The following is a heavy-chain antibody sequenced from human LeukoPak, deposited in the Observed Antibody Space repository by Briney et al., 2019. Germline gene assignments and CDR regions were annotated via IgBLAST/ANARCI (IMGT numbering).Heavy chain of an antibody. D-gene: IGHD2-2*02. V-gene: IGHV1-8*03. CDR3: ARAPGGYCSSTSCYTGLGFFDP. CDR2: MNPNSGNT. CDR1: GYTFTSYG. Sequence: ASVKVSCKASGYTFTSYGISWVRQATGQGLEWMGWMNPNSGNTGYAQKFQGRVTITRNTSISTAYMELSSLRSEDTAVYYCARAPGGYCSSTSCYTGLGFFDPWGQGTLVTVSS. J-gene: IGHJ5*02.